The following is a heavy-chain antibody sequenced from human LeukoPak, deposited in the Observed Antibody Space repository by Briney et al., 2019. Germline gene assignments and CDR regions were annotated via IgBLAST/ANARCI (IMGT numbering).Heavy chain of an antibody. V-gene: IGHV3-9*03. CDR2: ITWDSDTK. CDR1: GFTFDHYA. D-gene: IGHD4-17*01. CDR3: ARTYGYYDDAFDI. J-gene: IGHJ3*02. Sequence: PGGSLRLSCAASGFTFDHYAMHWVRQPPGKGLEWVSGITWDSDTKGYADSVKGRFTISRDNAKNSLYLQMNYLRTEDMAVYYCARTYGYYDDAFDIWGQGTVVIVSS.